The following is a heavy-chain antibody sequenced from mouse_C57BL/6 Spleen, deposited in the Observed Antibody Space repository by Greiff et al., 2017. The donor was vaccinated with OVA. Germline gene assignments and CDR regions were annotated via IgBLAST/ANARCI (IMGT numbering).Heavy chain of an antibody. CDR2: IFPGSGST. Sequence: QVQIQQSGPELVKPGASVKISCKASGYTFTDYYINWVKQRPGQGLEWIGWIFPGSGSTYYNEKFKGKATLTVDKSSSTAYMLLSSLTSEDSAVYCCARGYYYGSSWFAYWGQGTLVTVSA. J-gene: IGHJ3*01. V-gene: IGHV1-75*01. CDR1: GYTFTDYY. CDR3: ARGYYYGSSWFAY. D-gene: IGHD1-1*01.